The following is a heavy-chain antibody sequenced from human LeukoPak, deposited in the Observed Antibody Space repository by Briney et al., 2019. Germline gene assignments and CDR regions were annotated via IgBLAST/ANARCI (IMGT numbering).Heavy chain of an antibody. D-gene: IGHD3-3*01. CDR3: ARQPYDFWGGYYYYYGMDV. CDR1: GGSISSSNW. Sequence: SETLSLTCAVSGGSISSSNWWSWVRQPPGKGLEWIGEIYHSGSTNYNPSLKSRVTISVDKSKNQFSLKLSSVTAADTAVYYCARQPYDFWGGYYYYYGMDVWGQGTTVTVSS. CDR2: IYHSGST. V-gene: IGHV4-4*02. J-gene: IGHJ6*02.